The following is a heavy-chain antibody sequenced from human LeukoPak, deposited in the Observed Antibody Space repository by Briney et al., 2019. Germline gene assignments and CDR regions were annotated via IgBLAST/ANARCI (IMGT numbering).Heavy chain of an antibody. CDR1: GGTFSSYA. CDR3: ARGSSSSWSRPYGMDV. CDR2: IIPIFGTA. D-gene: IGHD6-13*01. Sequence: ASVKVSCKASGGTFSSYAISWVRQAPGQGLEWMGGIIPIFGTANYAQKFQGRVTITADESTSTAYMELSSLRSEDTAMYYCARGSSSSWSRPYGMDVWGQGTTVTVSS. J-gene: IGHJ6*02. V-gene: IGHV1-69*13.